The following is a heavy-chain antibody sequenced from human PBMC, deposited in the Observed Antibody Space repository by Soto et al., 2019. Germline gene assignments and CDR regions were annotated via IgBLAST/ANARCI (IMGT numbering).Heavy chain of an antibody. D-gene: IGHD6-6*01. V-gene: IGHV5-51*01. CDR1: GYSFTSYW. CDR2: IYPGDSDT. CDR3: ARIEYSSSFGYYYYYMDV. J-gene: IGHJ6*03. Sequence: PGESLKISCKGSGYSFTSYWIGWVRQMPGKGLEWMGIIYPGDSDTRYSPSFQGQVTISADKSISTAYLQWSSLKASDTAMYYCARIEYSSSFGYYYYYMDVWGKGTTVTVSS.